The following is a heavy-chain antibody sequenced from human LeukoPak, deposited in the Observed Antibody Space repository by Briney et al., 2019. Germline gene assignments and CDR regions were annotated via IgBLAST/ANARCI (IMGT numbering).Heavy chain of an antibody. D-gene: IGHD2-15*01. CDR2: MSSHGNNK. CDR3: ARDLGIRSGPFDL. V-gene: IGHV3-30*04. J-gene: IGHJ4*02. Sequence: GGSLRLSCAASGFSFSYYAFHWVRQAPGKGLEWVAVMSSHGNNKNYADSVKGRFTISRDNAKNTLYLQMDSLRPEDAARYYCARDLGIRSGPFDLWGLGTLVTVSS. CDR1: GFSFSYYA.